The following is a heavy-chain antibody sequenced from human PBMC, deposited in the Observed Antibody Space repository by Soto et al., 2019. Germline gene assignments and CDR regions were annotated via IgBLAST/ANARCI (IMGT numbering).Heavy chain of an antibody. CDR2: IYPSGST. V-gene: IGHV4-4*09. J-gene: IGHJ4*02. CDR1: GGYISGYH. Sequence: QVQLRESGPGLVKASETLSLTCTVSGGYISGYHWSWIRQTPGKGLEWIGKIYPSGSTDYNPSLNSPVIISADTSKNQVSLKLSPVTAADTAIYNCARLLGTAVFDHWGQGTLVTVSS. CDR3: ARLLGTAVFDH. D-gene: IGHD2-21*02.